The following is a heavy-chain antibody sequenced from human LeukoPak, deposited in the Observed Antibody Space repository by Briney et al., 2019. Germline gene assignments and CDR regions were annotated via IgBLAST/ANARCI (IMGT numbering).Heavy chain of an antibody. D-gene: IGHD5-18*01. CDR3: ASPERGYSYGYDALDI. Sequence: ASVTVSYKASGYTFTIYYMHWGRQARGQGGEWMGIINPSGGSTSYAQKFQGRVTMTRDTSTSTVYMELSSLRSEDTAVYYCASPERGYSYGYDALDIWGQGTMVTVSS. V-gene: IGHV1-46*01. CDR2: INPSGGST. J-gene: IGHJ3*02. CDR1: GYTFTIYY.